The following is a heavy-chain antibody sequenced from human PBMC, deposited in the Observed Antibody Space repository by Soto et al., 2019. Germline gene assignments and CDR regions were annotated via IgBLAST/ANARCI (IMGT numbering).Heavy chain of an antibody. CDR2: IYYSGST. V-gene: IGHV4-61*01. D-gene: IGHD3-22*01. J-gene: IGHJ4*02. Sequence: SEALSLTCAVSGGSVSSGSYYWSWIRQPPGKGQKWIGYIYYSGSTNYNPSLKSRVTISVDTSKNLFSLKLSSVTAADTAAYYCARLRGYYDSSGETPYYFDYWGQGTLVTVSS. CDR3: ARLRGYYDSSGETPYYFDY. CDR1: GGSVSSGSYY.